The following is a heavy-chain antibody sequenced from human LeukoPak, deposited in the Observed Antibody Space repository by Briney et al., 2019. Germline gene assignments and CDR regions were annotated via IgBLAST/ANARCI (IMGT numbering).Heavy chain of an antibody. CDR2: ISWNSGSI. V-gene: IGHV3-9*01. D-gene: IGHD3-22*01. Sequence: QPGRSLRLSCAASGFTFDDYAMHWVRQAPGKGLEWVSGISWNSGSIGYADSVKGRFTISRDNAKNSLYLQMNSLRAEDTALYYCAKGGSSGYIDYWGQGTLVTVSS. CDR1: GFTFDDYA. J-gene: IGHJ4*02. CDR3: AKGGSSGYIDY.